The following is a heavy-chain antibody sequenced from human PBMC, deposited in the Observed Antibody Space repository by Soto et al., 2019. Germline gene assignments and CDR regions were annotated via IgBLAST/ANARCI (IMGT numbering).Heavy chain of an antibody. V-gene: IGHV1-69*12. Sequence: QVQLVQSGAEVKKPESSVKVSCKAPGGTFSTYAISWVRQAPGQGLEWMGGIIPMFGTANYAQRFRDRVTITADASTNTVYMELSSLRSDDTAVYFCASGIQPWLRRISNGYSGWGQGTLVTVSS. CDR1: GGTFSTYA. D-gene: IGHD5-12*01. CDR3: ASGIQPWLRRISNGYSG. J-gene: IGHJ4*02. CDR2: IIPMFGTA.